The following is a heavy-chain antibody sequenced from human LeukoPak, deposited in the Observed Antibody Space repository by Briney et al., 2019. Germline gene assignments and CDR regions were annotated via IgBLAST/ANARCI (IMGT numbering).Heavy chain of an antibody. CDR2: IYYSGST. D-gene: IGHD5-12*01. J-gene: IGHJ3*02. CDR3: ARGSDYEKGDAFDI. V-gene: IGHV4-59*08. Sequence: SETLSLTCAVYGGSFSGYYWSWIRQPPGKGLEWIGYIYYSGSTNYNPSLESRVTISVDTSKNQFSLKLSSVTAADTAVYYCARGSDYEKGDAFDIWGQGTMVTVSS. CDR1: GGSFSGYY.